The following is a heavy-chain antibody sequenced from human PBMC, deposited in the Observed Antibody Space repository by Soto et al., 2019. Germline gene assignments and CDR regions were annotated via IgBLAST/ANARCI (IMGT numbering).Heavy chain of an antibody. J-gene: IGHJ3*02. Sequence: QMQLVQSGAEVKKPGASVKVSCKASGYTFTRHYIHWVRQAPGQGLEWMGIINSSGGHTYYAQKFQGRVALISDTSTSTVYMERSSLRSEDPSVYYCARDLLAAGADALDIWGQGTMVTVSS. D-gene: IGHD6-13*01. V-gene: IGHV1-46*01. CDR1: GYTFTRHY. CDR2: INSSGGHT. CDR3: ARDLLAAGADALDI.